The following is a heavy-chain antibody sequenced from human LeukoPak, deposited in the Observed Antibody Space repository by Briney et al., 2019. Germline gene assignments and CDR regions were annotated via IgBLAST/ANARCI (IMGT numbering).Heavy chain of an antibody. D-gene: IGHD3-10*01. V-gene: IGHV3-30-3*01. CDR3: ARECYYGSGSPLSLYFEY. CDR1: GFTFRHYV. J-gene: IGHJ4*02. CDR2: TSSDLNVK. Sequence: GGSLRLSCAASGFTFRHYVIHWVRQAPGKGLEWVAVTSSDLNVKLYADSVKGRFTLSRDIYRSTLYLQMNRLRPEDRVIYYCARECYYGSGSPLSLYFEYWGQGTLVTVSS.